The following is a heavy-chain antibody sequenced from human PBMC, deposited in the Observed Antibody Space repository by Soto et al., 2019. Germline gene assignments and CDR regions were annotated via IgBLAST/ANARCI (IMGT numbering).Heavy chain of an antibody. J-gene: IGHJ6*02. Sequence: GASLNLSCGRSVDTCTRYWSCWVRQIHKNGLEWMGIIYPDDSESRYSPSFQGEVTISADKSISTAYLQWSSLKASDTAMYYCARHGTPVGITGASHYYYCYGMDVWRQGTTVTVSS. CDR1: VDTCTRYW. D-gene: IGHD1-20*01. V-gene: IGHV5-51*01. CDR2: IYPDDSES. CDR3: ARHGTPVGITGASHYYYCYGMDV.